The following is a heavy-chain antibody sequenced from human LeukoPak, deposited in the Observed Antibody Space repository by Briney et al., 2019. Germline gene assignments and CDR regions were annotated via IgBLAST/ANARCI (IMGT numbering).Heavy chain of an antibody. CDR1: GYTFSGYY. Sequence: ASVKVSCKASGYTFSGYYMHWVRQAPGQGLEWMGWINPNTGGTNYAQKFQGRVTMTRDTSISTAYMELSRLRSDGTAVYYCARDSDRTPRTVSTLDYWGQGTLVTVSS. V-gene: IGHV1-2*02. J-gene: IGHJ4*02. D-gene: IGHD1-1*01. CDR2: INPNTGGT. CDR3: ARDSDRTPRTVSTLDY.